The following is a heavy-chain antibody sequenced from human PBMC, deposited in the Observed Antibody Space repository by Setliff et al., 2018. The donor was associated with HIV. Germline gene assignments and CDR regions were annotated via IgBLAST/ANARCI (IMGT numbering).Heavy chain of an antibody. V-gene: IGHV4-59*08. Sequence: PSETLSLTCSVSGGSISTYHWSWIRQPPGKGLEWIGYIYKSGSTNYSPSLKSRVTISPGTSKNQFSLKLSSVTAADTAVYYCARHRRDYYGSGGYSAWGQGTLVTVSS. CDR2: IYKSGST. CDR1: GGSISTYH. J-gene: IGHJ5*02. CDR3: ARHRRDYYGSGGYSA. D-gene: IGHD3-10*01.